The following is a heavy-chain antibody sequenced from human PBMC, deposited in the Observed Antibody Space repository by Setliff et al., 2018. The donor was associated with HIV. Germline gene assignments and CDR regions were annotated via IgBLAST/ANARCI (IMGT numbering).Heavy chain of an antibody. CDR3: ARDNSYYYGSGSHYWYGMDV. Sequence: SETLSLTCTVSAGSISSYFWSWIRQPPGQGPQWIGSIYQSGSIYYNPSLQSRVTISVDSSKNQFSLHLFSVTAADTAVYYCARDNSYYYGSGSHYWYGMDVWGQGTTVTVSS. CDR2: IYQSGSI. D-gene: IGHD3-10*01. V-gene: IGHV4-38-2*02. CDR1: AGSISSYF. J-gene: IGHJ6*01.